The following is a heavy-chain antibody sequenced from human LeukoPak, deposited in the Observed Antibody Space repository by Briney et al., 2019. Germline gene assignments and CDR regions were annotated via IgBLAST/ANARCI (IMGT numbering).Heavy chain of an antibody. V-gene: IGHV3-74*01. CDR1: GFTFSSYW. Sequence: GGSLRLSCAASGFTFSSYWMHWVRQAPGKGLVWVSRINSDGSSTSYADSVKGRFTISRDNSKNTLYLQMNSLRAEDTAVYYCAKDAAGLGLDYWGQGTLVTVSS. D-gene: IGHD6-19*01. CDR3: AKDAAGLGLDY. CDR2: INSDGSST. J-gene: IGHJ4*02.